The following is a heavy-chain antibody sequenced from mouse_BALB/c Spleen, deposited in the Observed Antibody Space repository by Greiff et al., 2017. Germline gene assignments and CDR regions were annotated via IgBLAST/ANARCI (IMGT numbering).Heavy chain of an antibody. CDR1: GYTFTSYW. Sequence: VKLQESGAELARPGASVKLSCKASGYTFTSYWMQWVKQRPGQGLEWIGAIYPGDGDTRYTQKFKGKATLTADKSSSTAYMQLSSSASEDSAVYYCASSYDYSFAYWGQGTLVTVSA. D-gene: IGHD2-4*01. CDR3: ASSYDYSFAY. V-gene: IGHV1-87*01. CDR2: IYPGDGDT. J-gene: IGHJ3*01.